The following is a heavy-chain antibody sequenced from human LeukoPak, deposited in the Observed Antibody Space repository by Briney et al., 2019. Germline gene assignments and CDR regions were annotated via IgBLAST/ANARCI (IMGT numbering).Heavy chain of an antibody. CDR3: ASPGGSSWSSFDY. V-gene: IGHV5-51*01. Sequence: GESLKISWKGSGYSFTSYWIGWVRQMPGKGLEWMGIIYPGDSDTRYSPSFQGQVTISADKSISTAYLQWSSLKASDTAMYYCASPGGSSWSSFDYWGQGILVTVSS. CDR1: GYSFTSYW. D-gene: IGHD6-13*01. CDR2: IYPGDSDT. J-gene: IGHJ4*02.